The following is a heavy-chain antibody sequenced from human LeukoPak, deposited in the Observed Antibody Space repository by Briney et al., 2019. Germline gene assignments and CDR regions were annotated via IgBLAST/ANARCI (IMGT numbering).Heavy chain of an antibody. Sequence: GGSLRLSCAASGFSFNSHSMTWVRQAPGKGLECVSSISSSSAYIYYTDSVKGRFTISRDNAKNSVYLQMNSLSAEDTAVYYCVRVAYDVLTGYENYYDYWGQGTLVTVTS. CDR1: GFSFNSHS. D-gene: IGHD3-9*01. V-gene: IGHV3-21*01. CDR3: VRVAYDVLTGYENYYDY. CDR2: ISSSSAYI. J-gene: IGHJ4*02.